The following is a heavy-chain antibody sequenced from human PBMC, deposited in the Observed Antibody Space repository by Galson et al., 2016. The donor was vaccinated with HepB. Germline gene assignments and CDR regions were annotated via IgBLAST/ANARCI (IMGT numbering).Heavy chain of an antibody. J-gene: IGHJ4*02. Sequence: SLRLSCAASGFSFRIYAMNWVRQVPGKGLEWVSGISGSGDTTYYADSVKGRFIISRDNSKNTVYLQMNSLRADDTAVYYCSKDLQLWFTIDNWGQGTLVTSSS. CDR2: ISGSGDTT. CDR1: GFSFRIYA. D-gene: IGHD5-18*01. CDR3: SKDLQLWFTIDN. V-gene: IGHV3-23*01.